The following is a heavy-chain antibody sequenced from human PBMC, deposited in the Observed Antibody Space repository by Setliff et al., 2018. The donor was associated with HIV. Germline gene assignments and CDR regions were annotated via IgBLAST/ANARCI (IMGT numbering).Heavy chain of an antibody. D-gene: IGHD3-16*01. CDR2: IKEDGSEK. V-gene: IGHV3-7*01. CDR1: GFTFRNYW. CDR3: ARDEATGGVDY. Sequence: GGSLRLSCGASGFTFRNYWMTWVRQAPGRGLECVANIKEDGSEKYYVDSVKGRFTISRDNAKDSLYLQMNNLRAEDAAVYYCARDEATGGVDYWGQGTLVTVSS. J-gene: IGHJ4*02.